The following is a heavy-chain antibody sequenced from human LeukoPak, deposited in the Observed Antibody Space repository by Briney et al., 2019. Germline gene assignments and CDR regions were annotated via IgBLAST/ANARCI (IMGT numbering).Heavy chain of an antibody. V-gene: IGHV3-11*04. CDR1: GFTFSDYY. J-gene: IGHJ4*02. CDR3: ARDPYVDSSGYFSSPFDY. D-gene: IGHD3-22*01. CDR2: ISSSGSIT. Sequence: GGSLRLSCAASGFTFSDYYMGWIRQAPGKGLEWISSISSSGSITYFAESVKGRFTISRDNAKNSFYLHMYSLTPGDTAVYYCARDPYVDSSGYFSSPFDYWGQGILVTVSS.